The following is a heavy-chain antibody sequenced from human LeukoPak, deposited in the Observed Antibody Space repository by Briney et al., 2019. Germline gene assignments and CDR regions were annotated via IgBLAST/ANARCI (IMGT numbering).Heavy chain of an antibody. CDR2: ISYDGSNK. CDR1: GFTFSSYA. D-gene: IGHD3-22*01. J-gene: IGHJ4*02. V-gene: IGHV3-30*04. Sequence: GGSLRLSCAASGFTFSSYAMHWVRQAPGKGLEWVAVISYDGSNKYYADSVKGRFTISRDNSKNTLYLQMNSLRAEDTAVYYCARASFDYDSSGYSSPSDYWGQGTLVTVSS. CDR3: ARASFDYDSSGYSSPSDY.